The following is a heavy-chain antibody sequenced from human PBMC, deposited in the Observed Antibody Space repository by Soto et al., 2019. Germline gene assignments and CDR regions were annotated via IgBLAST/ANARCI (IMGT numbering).Heavy chain of an antibody. V-gene: IGHV3-66*01. CDR3: ARDGAGQWLVGEGYYYFDY. CDR1: GFTVSSNY. D-gene: IGHD6-19*01. CDR2: IYSGGST. Sequence: EVQLVESGGGLVQPGGSLRLSCAASGFTVSSNYMSWVRQAPGKGLEWVSVIYSGGSTYYADSVKGRFTISRDKSKNTLYLQMSSLRAEDTAVYYCARDGAGQWLVGEGYYYFDYWGQGSLVTVSS. J-gene: IGHJ4*02.